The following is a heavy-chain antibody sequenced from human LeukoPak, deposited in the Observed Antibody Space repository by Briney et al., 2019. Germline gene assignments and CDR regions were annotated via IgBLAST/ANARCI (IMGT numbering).Heavy chain of an antibody. Sequence: SETLSLTCTVSGGSISSYYWSWIRQPPGKGLEWIGYIYYSGSTNYNPSLESRVTISVDTSKNQFSLKLSSVTAADTAVYYCACSRDGYNSGIDYWGQGTLVTVSS. CDR1: GGSISSYY. CDR2: IYYSGST. D-gene: IGHD5-24*01. CDR3: ACSRDGYNSGIDY. V-gene: IGHV4-59*01. J-gene: IGHJ4*02.